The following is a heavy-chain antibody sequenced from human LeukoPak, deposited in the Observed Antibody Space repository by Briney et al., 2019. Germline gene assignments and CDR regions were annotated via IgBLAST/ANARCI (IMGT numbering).Heavy chain of an antibody. CDR1: GFTFSSYS. CDR3: ARVGGYSSGWSGFVDY. J-gene: IGHJ4*02. V-gene: IGHV3-48*04. D-gene: IGHD6-19*01. CDR2: ISSSSSTI. Sequence: PGGSLRLSCAASGFTFSSYSMNWVRQAPGKGLEWVSYISSSSSTIYYADSVKGRFTISRDNAKNSLYLQMNSLRAEDTAVYYCARVGGYSSGWSGFVDYWGQGTLVTVSS.